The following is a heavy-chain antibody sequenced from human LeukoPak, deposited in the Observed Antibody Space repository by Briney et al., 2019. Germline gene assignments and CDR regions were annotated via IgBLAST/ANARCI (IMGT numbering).Heavy chain of an antibody. CDR3: ARGSRGYYGSGRQNWFDP. J-gene: IGHJ5*02. D-gene: IGHD3-10*01. V-gene: IGHV4-34*01. Sequence: SETLSLTCAVYGGYFSGYYWSWIRQPPGKGLEWIGEINNSGSTNYNPSLKSRVTISVDTSKNQFSLKLSSVTAADTAVYYCARGSRGYYGSGRQNWFDPWGQGTLVTVSS. CDR1: GGYFSGYY. CDR2: INNSGST.